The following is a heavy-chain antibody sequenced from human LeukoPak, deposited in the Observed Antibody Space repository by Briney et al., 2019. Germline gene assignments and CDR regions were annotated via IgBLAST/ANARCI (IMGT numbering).Heavy chain of an antibody. CDR1: GYTFTGYY. Sequence: SVKLSCKASGYTFTGYYMHWVRQAPAQGLEWMGGIITIFGTANYAQKFQGRVTITADECTSTAYMELSSLRYEDTAVYYCARGSSRYYYGSGSYHNWFDPWGQGTLVTVSS. J-gene: IGHJ5*02. CDR3: ARGSSRYYYGSGSYHNWFDP. D-gene: IGHD3-10*01. V-gene: IGHV1-69*13. CDR2: IITIFGTA.